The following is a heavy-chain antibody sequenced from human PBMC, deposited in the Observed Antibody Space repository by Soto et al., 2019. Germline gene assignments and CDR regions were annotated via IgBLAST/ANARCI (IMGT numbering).Heavy chain of an antibody. CDR1: GYSFTRYG. CDR3: AMMGDVPYYYYGLDV. J-gene: IGHJ6*02. V-gene: IGHV1-18*01. Sequence: QVQLVQSGAEVKKPGASVKVSCKASGYSFTRYGISWVRQAPGQGLEWMGWISGYNANTNYPENLQGRVTMTTDTSTSTAYMEVRHLISDDTAVYYCAMMGDVPYYYYGLDVWGQGTTVTVSS. D-gene: IGHD3-16*01. CDR2: ISGYNANT.